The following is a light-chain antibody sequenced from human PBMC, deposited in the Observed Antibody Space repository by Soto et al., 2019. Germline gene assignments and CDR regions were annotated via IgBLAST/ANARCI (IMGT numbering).Light chain of an antibody. CDR1: QSVSSSY. Sequence: EIVLTQSPGTLSLSPGERATLSCRASQSVSSSYLAWYQQKPGKPPRLLIYGASSRATGIPDRFSGSGSGTDFTLTISRLEPEDVAVYYCQQYGSSPRTFGQGTKVEIK. V-gene: IGKV3-20*01. CDR3: QQYGSSPRT. J-gene: IGKJ1*01. CDR2: GAS.